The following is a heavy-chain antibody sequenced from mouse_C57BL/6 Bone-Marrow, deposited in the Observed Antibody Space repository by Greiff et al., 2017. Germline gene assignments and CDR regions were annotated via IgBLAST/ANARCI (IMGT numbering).Heavy chain of an antibody. Sequence: EVKLMESEGGLVQPGSSMKLSCTASGFTFSDYYMAWFRQVPEKGLEWVANINYDGSSTYYLDSLKSRFIISRDNAKNILYLQMSSLKSEYTATYYCARDQIYYYGSSYGYFDVWGTGTTVTVSS. CDR2: INYDGSST. V-gene: IGHV5-16*01. CDR1: GFTFSDYY. J-gene: IGHJ1*03. CDR3: ARDQIYYYGSSYGYFDV. D-gene: IGHD1-1*01.